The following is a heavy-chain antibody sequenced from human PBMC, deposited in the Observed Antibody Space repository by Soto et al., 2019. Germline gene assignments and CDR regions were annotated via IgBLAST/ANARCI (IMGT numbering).Heavy chain of an antibody. CDR3: ASMGGSFLDS. V-gene: IGHV1-69*06. D-gene: IGHD1-26*01. J-gene: IGHJ5*01. CDR1: GGTFSSYA. CDR2: IIPIFGAT. Sequence: QVQLVQSGAEVKKPGSSVTVSCKASGGTFSSYAITWVRQAPGPGLDWMGEIIPIFGATNFAQKFQGRVTITADKSTTTAYMELSSLTSEDTAVYYCASMGGSFLDSWGQRTLVTVSS.